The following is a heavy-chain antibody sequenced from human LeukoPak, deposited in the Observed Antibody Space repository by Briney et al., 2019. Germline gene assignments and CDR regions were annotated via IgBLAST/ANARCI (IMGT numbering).Heavy chain of an antibody. D-gene: IGHD3-22*01. CDR2: IWYDGSNK. CDR1: GFTFSSYG. J-gene: IGHJ4*02. CDR3: ARDGHYYDSSGYFRY. Sequence: GRSLRLSCAASGFTFSSYGMHWVRKAPGKGLEWVAVIWYDGSNKYYADSVKGRFTISRDNSKNTLYLQMNSLRAEDTAVYYCARDGHYYDSSGYFRYWGQGTLVTVSS. V-gene: IGHV3-33*01.